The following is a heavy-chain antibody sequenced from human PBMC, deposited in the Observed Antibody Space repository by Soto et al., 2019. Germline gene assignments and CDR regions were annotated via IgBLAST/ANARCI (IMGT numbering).Heavy chain of an antibody. CDR2: IIPIFGTA. V-gene: IGHV1-69*01. J-gene: IGHJ6*02. Sequence: QVQLVQSGAEVKKPGSSVKVSCKASGGTFSSYAISWVRQAPGQGREWMGGIIPIFGTANYAQKFQGRVTITADESTSTAYMELSSLRSEDTAVYYCARGRAEAYGDYYGMDVWGQGTTVTVSS. D-gene: IGHD4-17*01. CDR1: GGTFSSYA. CDR3: ARGRAEAYGDYYGMDV.